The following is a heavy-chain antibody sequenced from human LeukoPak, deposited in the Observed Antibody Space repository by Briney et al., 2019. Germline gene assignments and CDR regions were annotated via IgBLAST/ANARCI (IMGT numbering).Heavy chain of an antibody. V-gene: IGHV3-53*01. Sequence: GGSLRLSCAASGFTFSSYGMHWVRQAPGKGLEWVSDIYSGDTTYYADSVKGRFTISRDNSKNTLYLQMNSLRAEDTAVYYCARFRNGDLYYGMDIWGQGTTVTVSS. CDR2: IYSGDTT. J-gene: IGHJ6*02. D-gene: IGHD4-17*01. CDR1: GFTFSSYG. CDR3: ARFRNGDLYYGMDI.